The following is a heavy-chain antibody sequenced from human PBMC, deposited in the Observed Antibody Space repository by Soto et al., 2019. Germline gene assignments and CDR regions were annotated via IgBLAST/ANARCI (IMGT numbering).Heavy chain of an antibody. J-gene: IGHJ6*02. D-gene: IGHD6-13*01. Sequence: ASVKVSCKASGYTFTGYYMHWVRQAPGQGLEWMGWINPNSGGTNYAQKFQGWVTMTRDTSISTAYMELSRLRSDDTAVYYCARDSPYSSPYYGMDVWGQGTTVTVSS. CDR1: GYTFTGYY. CDR2: INPNSGGT. CDR3: ARDSPYSSPYYGMDV. V-gene: IGHV1-2*04.